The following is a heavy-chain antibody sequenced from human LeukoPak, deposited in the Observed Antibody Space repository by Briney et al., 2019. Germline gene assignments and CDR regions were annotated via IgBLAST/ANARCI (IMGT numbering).Heavy chain of an antibody. V-gene: IGHV3-30*18. J-gene: IGHJ4*02. CDR3: AKGGVRLWFGGGLFDY. Sequence: GRSLRLSCAASGFTFSSYGMHWVRQAPGKGLERVAVISYDGSNKYYADSVKGRFTISRDNSKNTLYLQMSSLRAEDTAVYYGAKGGVRLWFGGGLFDYWGQGTLVTVSS. D-gene: IGHD3-10*01. CDR2: ISYDGSNK. CDR1: GFTFSSYG.